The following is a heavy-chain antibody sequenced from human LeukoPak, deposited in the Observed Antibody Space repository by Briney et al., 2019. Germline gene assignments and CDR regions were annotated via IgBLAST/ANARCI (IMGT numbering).Heavy chain of an antibody. Sequence: PGGSLRLSCAASGFTFSSYSMNWVRQAPGKGLEWVSPISSSSSYIYYADSVKGRFTISRDNAKNSLYLQMNSLRAEDTAVYYCTKGNGVVIPLDYWGQGTLVTVSS. V-gene: IGHV3-21*03. D-gene: IGHD3-3*01. CDR3: TKGNGVVIPLDY. CDR1: GFTFSSYS. J-gene: IGHJ4*02. CDR2: ISSSSSYI.